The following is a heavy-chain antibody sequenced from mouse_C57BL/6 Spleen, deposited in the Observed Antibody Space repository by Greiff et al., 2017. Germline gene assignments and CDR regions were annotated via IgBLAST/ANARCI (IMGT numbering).Heavy chain of an antibody. CDR3: ARGYYYGDYYAMDY. CDR1: GFTFSDYG. J-gene: IGHJ4*01. V-gene: IGHV5-17*01. Sequence: EVKLVESGGGLVKPGGSLKLSCAASGFTFSDYGMHWVRQAPEKGLEWVAYISSGSSTIYYADTVKGRFTISRDNAKNTLFMQMTSLRSADTAMYYCARGYYYGDYYAMDYWGQGTSVTVSS. CDR2: ISSGSSTI. D-gene: IGHD1-1*01.